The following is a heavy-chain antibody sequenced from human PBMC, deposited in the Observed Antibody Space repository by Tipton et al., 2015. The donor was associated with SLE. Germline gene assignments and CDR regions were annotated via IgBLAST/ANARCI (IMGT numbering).Heavy chain of an antibody. Sequence: TLSLTCAIYRGSFSGYHWSWIRQSPGKGLEWIGYIYYSGSTNYNPSLKSRVTISVDTSKNQFSLKLSSVTAADTAVYYCARHASRRSGSYNEIDYWGQGTLVTVSS. V-gene: IGHV4-59*08. CDR3: ARHASRRSGSYNEIDY. CDR2: IYYSGST. D-gene: IGHD3-10*01. J-gene: IGHJ4*02. CDR1: RGSFSGYH.